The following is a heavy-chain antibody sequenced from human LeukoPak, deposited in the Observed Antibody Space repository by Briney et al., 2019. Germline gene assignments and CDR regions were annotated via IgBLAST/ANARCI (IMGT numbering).Heavy chain of an antibody. Sequence: GGSLRLSCPASGFTFSSYEMNWVRQAPGKGLEWVSYISRSGSTIYYADSVKGRFTISRDNAKNSLYLQMNSLRAEDTAVYYCARAPGYCSSTSCPAPFDYWGQGTLVTVSS. CDR3: ARAPGYCSSTSCPAPFDY. CDR2: ISRSGSTI. D-gene: IGHD2-2*01. CDR1: GFTFSSYE. J-gene: IGHJ4*02. V-gene: IGHV3-48*03.